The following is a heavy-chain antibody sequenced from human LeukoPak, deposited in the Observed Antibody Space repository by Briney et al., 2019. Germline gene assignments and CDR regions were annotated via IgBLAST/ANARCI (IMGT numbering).Heavy chain of an antibody. Sequence: GESLKISCKGSGYTFTNYWIGWVRQMPGKGLEWTGIIYPGDSDTRYSPSFQGQVTISVDKSISTAYLQWSSLQASDTAMYYCARLGYCGSTSCHRSIVFYYYYVDVWGKGATVTVSS. V-gene: IGHV5-51*01. J-gene: IGHJ6*03. D-gene: IGHD2-2*03. CDR3: ARLGYCGSTSCHRSIVFYYYYVDV. CDR2: IYPGDSDT. CDR1: GYTFTNYW.